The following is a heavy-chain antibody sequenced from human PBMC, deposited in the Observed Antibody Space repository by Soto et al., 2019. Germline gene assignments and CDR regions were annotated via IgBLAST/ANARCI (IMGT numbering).Heavy chain of an antibody. D-gene: IGHD5-12*01. Sequence: PSETLSLTCTVSGGSISSGGYYWSWIRQHPGKGLEWIGYIYYSGSTYYNPSLKSRVTISVDTSKNQFSLKLSSVTAADTAVYYCARVSGYDFLISRPPYFDYWGQGTLVTVSS. V-gene: IGHV4-31*03. J-gene: IGHJ4*02. CDR1: GGSISSGGYY. CDR3: ARVSGYDFLISRPPYFDY. CDR2: IYYSGST.